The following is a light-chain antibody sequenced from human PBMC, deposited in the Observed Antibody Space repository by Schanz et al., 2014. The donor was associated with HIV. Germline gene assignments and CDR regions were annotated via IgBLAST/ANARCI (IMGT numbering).Light chain of an antibody. CDR1: SSNIGAGYD. J-gene: IGLJ7*01. CDR2: GNS. V-gene: IGLV1-40*01. CDR3: QSYDSSLSGSV. Sequence: QSVLTQPPSVSGAPGQRVTISCTGSSSNIGAGYDVPWYQQLPGTAPKLLIYGNSNRPSGVPDRFSGSKSGTSASLAITGLQAEDEADYYCQSYDSSLSGSVFGGGTQLPVL.